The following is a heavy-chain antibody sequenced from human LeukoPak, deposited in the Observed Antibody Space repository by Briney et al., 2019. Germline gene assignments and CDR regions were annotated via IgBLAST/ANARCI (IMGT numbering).Heavy chain of an antibody. Sequence: SETLSLTCAVYGGSFSGYYWSWIRQPPGEGLEWIGEINHSGSTNYNPSLKSRVTISVDTSKNQFSLKLSSVTAADTAVYYCARGGSGILAGYYFDYWGQGTLVTVSS. CDR3: ARGGSGILAGYYFDY. J-gene: IGHJ4*02. CDR2: INHSGST. V-gene: IGHV4-34*01. CDR1: GGSFSGYY. D-gene: IGHD3-10*01.